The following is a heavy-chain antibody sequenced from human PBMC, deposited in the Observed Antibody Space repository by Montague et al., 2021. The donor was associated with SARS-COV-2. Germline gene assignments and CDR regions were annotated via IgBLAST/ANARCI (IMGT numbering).Heavy chain of an antibody. CDR3: ARLSGVAPRCYYEGMDV. Sequence: PALVKPTKTLTLTCTFSGFSLRTAGTCVSWIRQPPGKAPQWLARIDGDGDKYYSRTLETRVSISTDTAKTQVVLTMTNVDPMDTATYYCARLSGVAPRCYYEGMDVWGQGTAVTVSS. CDR2: IDGDGDK. CDR1: GFSLRTAGTC. D-gene: IGHD7-27*01. V-gene: IGHV2-70*11. J-gene: IGHJ6*02.